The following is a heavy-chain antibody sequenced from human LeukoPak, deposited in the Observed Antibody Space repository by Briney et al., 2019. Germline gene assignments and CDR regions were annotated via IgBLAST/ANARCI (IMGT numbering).Heavy chain of an antibody. Sequence: GGSLRLSCAASGFNFSNAWMSWVRQAPGKGLEWVGRIKSKIVGGATDYSAPVKGRFTMSREDSKNTLYLQMNSLNTEDTAVYYCTTPFRSGSYFGFDYWGQGALVTVSS. CDR2: IKSKIVGGAT. V-gene: IGHV3-15*01. CDR1: GFNFSNAW. J-gene: IGHJ4*02. D-gene: IGHD1-26*01. CDR3: TTPFRSGSYFGFDY.